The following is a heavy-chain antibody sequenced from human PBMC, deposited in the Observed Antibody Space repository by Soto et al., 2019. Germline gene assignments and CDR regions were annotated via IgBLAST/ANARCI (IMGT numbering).Heavy chain of an antibody. CDR2: ISSSSSTI. CDR1: GFTFSSYS. Sequence: GGSLRLSCAASGFTFSSYSMNWVRQAPGKGLEWVSYISSSSSTIYYADSVKGRFTISRDNAKNSLYLQMNSLRDEDTAVYYCARDGCSSTSCPRRYNWFDPWGQGTLVTVSS. V-gene: IGHV3-48*02. D-gene: IGHD2-2*01. CDR3: ARDGCSSTSCPRRYNWFDP. J-gene: IGHJ5*02.